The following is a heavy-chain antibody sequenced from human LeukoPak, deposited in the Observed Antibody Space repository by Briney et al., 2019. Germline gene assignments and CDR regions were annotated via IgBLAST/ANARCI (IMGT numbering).Heavy chain of an antibody. CDR3: ARDSSGWYLHYYYGMDV. CDR1: GGSFSGYY. J-gene: IGHJ6*02. Sequence: SSETLSLTCAVYGGSFSGYYWSWLRQPPGKGLEWIGEINHSGSTNYNPSLKSRVTISVDTSKNQFSLKLSSVTAADTAVYYCARDSSGWYLHYYYGMDVWGQGTTVTVSS. V-gene: IGHV4-34*01. D-gene: IGHD6-19*01. CDR2: INHSGST.